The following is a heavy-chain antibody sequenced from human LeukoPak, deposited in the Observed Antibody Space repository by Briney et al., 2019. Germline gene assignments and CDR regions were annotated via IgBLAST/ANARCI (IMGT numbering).Heavy chain of an antibody. CDR3: ARDRHYGSGSYYFAA. V-gene: IGHV1-69*13. J-gene: IGHJ5*02. Sequence: ASVKVSCKASGGTFSSYDISWVRQAPGQGLEWMGGIIPIFGTANYAQKFQGRVTITADESTSTAYMELSSLRSEDTAVYYCARDRHYGSGSYYFAAWGQGTLVTVSS. D-gene: IGHD3-10*01. CDR2: IIPIFGTA. CDR1: GGTFSSYD.